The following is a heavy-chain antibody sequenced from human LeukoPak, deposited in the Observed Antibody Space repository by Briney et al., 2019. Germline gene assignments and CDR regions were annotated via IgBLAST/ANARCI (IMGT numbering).Heavy chain of an antibody. J-gene: IGHJ6*02. CDR3: ARDPGWLRFPSYYYGMDV. D-gene: IGHD5-12*01. CDR2: MYYSGST. CDR1: GGSISSSSDY. V-gene: IGHV4-39*07. Sequence: SETLSLTCTVSGGSISSSSDYWGWIRQPPGKGLEWIGSMYYSGSTYYNPSLKSRVTISVDTSKNQFSLRLSSVTAADTAVYYCARDPGWLRFPSYYYGMDVWGQGTTVAVSS.